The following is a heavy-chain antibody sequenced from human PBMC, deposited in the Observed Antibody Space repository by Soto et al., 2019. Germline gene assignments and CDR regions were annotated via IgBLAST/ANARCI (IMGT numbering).Heavy chain of an antibody. CDR3: ARGPSGDKVHY. D-gene: IGHD7-27*01. CDR2: IFDSGTT. J-gene: IGHJ4*02. V-gene: IGHV4-30-4*01. CDR1: GGSITSDYSC. Sequence: QVQLQESGPGLVKPSQTLSLTCTVSGGSITSDYSCWSWIRQPPGEGLEWIGHIFDSGTTNTNPALRSRFALSLATSKNRFSLTLTSVTAADTAGYYCARGPSGDKVHYWGQGALVTVSS.